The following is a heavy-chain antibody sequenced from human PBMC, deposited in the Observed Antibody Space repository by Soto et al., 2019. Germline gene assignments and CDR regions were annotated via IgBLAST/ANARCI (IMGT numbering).Heavy chain of an antibody. V-gene: IGHV1-69*12. CDR1: GGTFSSYA. Sequence: QVQLVQSGAEVKKPGSSVKVSCKASGGTFSSYAISWVRQAPGQGLEWMGGIIPIFGTANYAQKFQGRVTITADESTSTAYMELSSLRSEDTAVYYCARGDRRWLQLPPYYYYGMDVWGQGTTVTVSS. CDR2: IIPIFGTA. J-gene: IGHJ6*02. D-gene: IGHD5-12*01. CDR3: ARGDRRWLQLPPYYYYGMDV.